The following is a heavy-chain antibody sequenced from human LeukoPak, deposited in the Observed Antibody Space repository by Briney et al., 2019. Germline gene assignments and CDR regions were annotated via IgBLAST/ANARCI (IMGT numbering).Heavy chain of an antibody. CDR1: GGTFTSYD. Sequence: ASVKVSCKASGGTFTSYDINWVRQATGQGLEWMGWMNPNSGNTGYAQKFQGRVTVTRNTSISTAYMELSSLRSEDTAVYYCARGVGAGREFDYWGQGTLVTVSS. CDR3: ARGVGAGREFDY. CDR2: MNPNSGNT. V-gene: IGHV1-8*01. D-gene: IGHD6-13*01. J-gene: IGHJ4*02.